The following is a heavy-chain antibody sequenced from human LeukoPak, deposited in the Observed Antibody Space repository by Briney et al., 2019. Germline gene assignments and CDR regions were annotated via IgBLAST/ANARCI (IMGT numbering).Heavy chain of an antibody. CDR2: IIPILGIA. CDR3: AHESSRAYCGGDCSSPESY. J-gene: IGHJ4*02. CDR1: GYTFTSYG. V-gene: IGHV1-69*04. Sequence: GASVKVSCKASGYTFTSYGISWVRQAPGQGLEWMGRIIPILGIANYAQKFQGRVTITADKSTSTAYMELSSLRSEDTAVYYCAHESSRAYCGGDCSSPESYWGQGTLVTVSS. D-gene: IGHD2-21*01.